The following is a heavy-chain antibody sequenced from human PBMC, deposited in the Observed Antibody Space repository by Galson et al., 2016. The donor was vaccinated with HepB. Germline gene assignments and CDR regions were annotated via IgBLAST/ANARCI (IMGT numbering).Heavy chain of an antibody. J-gene: IGHJ5*02. V-gene: IGHV4-59*01. CDR2: LSSTGSA. CDR3: ARNDFSGYYQAYNWVDP. Sequence: SETLSLTCTVSGESITGYYWSWIRQPPGKGLEWIGYLSSTGSANYSPSHKSRVSFSVDTSKNQFSLKLTSVAAADTAVYYCARNDFSGYYQAYNWVDPWGQGTLVTVSS. D-gene: IGHD3-22*01. CDR1: GESITGYY.